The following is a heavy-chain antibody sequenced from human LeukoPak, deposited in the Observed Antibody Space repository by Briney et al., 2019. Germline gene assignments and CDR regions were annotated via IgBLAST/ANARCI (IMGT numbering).Heavy chain of an antibody. CDR3: ARQVPVTTNDY. Sequence: GGSLRLSCAASGFTFSSYAMHWVRQAPGKGLEWVAVISYDGSNKYYADSVKGRFTISRDNSKNTLYLQMNSLRAEDTAVYYCARQVPVTTNDYWGQGTLVTVSS. V-gene: IGHV3-30-3*01. J-gene: IGHJ4*02. CDR1: GFTFSSYA. D-gene: IGHD4-17*01. CDR2: ISYDGSNK.